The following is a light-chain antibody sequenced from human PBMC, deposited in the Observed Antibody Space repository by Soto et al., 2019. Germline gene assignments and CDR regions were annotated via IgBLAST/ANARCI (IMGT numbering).Light chain of an antibody. CDR1: QSISIW. J-gene: IGKJ1*01. Sequence: DIQMTQSPSTLSASVGERVTITCRASQSISIWLAWYQQKPGKAPKLLIYDASSLESGVPSRFSGSGSGTEFTLTISSLQPDDFATYYCQQYNSWWTFGQGTKVDIK. CDR3: QQYNSWWT. V-gene: IGKV1-5*01. CDR2: DAS.